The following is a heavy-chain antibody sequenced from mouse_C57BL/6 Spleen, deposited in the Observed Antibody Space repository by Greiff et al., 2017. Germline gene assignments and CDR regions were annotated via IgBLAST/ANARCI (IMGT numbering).Heavy chain of an antibody. CDR3: ARSMGRGYYAMDY. V-gene: IGHV1-82*01. J-gene: IGHJ4*01. CDR1: GYAFSSSW. CDR2: IYPGDGDT. D-gene: IGHD4-1*01. Sequence: QVQLQQSGPELVKPGASVKISCKASGYAFSSSWMNWVKQRPGKGLEWIGRIYPGDGDTNYNGKFKGKATLTADKSSSTAYMQLSSLTSEDSAVYFCARSMGRGYYAMDYWGQGTSVTVSS.